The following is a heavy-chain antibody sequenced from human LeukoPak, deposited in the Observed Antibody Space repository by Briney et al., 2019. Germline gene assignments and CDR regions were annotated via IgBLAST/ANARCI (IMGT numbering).Heavy chain of an antibody. V-gene: IGHV3-9*01. CDR2: ISWNSINI. CDR3: AKALGIAVAGTLFYFDY. Sequence: GGSLRLSCAASGFTVSSNYMSWVRQAPGKGLEWVSGISWNSINIGYADSVKGRFTISRDNAKNSLHLQMNSLRAEDTAFYYCAKALGIAVAGTLFYFDYWGQGTLVTVSS. D-gene: IGHD6-19*01. J-gene: IGHJ4*02. CDR1: GFTVSSNY.